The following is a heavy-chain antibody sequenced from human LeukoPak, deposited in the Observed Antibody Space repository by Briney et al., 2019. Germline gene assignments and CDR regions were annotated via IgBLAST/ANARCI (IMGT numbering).Heavy chain of an antibody. J-gene: IGHJ3*02. CDR2: IIPIFGTA. Sequence: PAASVKVSCKASGGTFSSYAISWVRQAPGQGLEWMGGIIPIFGTANYAQKFQGRVTITADESTSTAYMELSSLRSEDTAVYYCAKDLRGYSYGGAFDIWGQGTMVTVSS. CDR3: AKDLRGYSYGGAFDI. CDR1: GGTFSSYA. V-gene: IGHV1-69*01. D-gene: IGHD5-18*01.